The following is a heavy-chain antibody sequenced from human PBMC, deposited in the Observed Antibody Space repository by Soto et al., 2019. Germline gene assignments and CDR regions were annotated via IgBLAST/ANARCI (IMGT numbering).Heavy chain of an antibody. CDR2: ISAYNGNT. CDR1: GYTFTSYG. V-gene: IGHV1-18*01. J-gene: IGHJ5*02. D-gene: IGHD3-10*01. Sequence: ASVKVSCKTSGYTFTSYGISWVRQAPGQGLEWMGWISAYNGNTNYAQKLQGRVTMTTDTSTSTAYMELRSLRSDDTAVYYCATLEAVREINWFDPWGQGTLVTVSS. CDR3: ATLEAVREINWFDP.